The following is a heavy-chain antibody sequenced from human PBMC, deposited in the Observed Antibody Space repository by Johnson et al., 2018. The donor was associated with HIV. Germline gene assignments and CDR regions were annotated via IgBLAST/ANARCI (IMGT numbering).Heavy chain of an antibody. CDR2: ISGSGGRT. J-gene: IGHJ3*02. D-gene: IGHD1-7*01. CDR1: GFTFSSYA. Sequence: VQLVESGGGLVQPGGSLRLSCAASGFTFSSYAMSWVRQAPGKGMEWVSAISGSGGRTYYADSVKGRFTISRDNSKNTLYLQMTSLRVEDTAVYYCARENYVLGAFDIWGQGTMVTVSS. V-gene: IGHV3-23*04. CDR3: ARENYVLGAFDI.